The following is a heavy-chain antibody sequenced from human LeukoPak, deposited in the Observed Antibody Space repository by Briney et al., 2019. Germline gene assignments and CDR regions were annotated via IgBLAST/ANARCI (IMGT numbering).Heavy chain of an antibody. Sequence: SETLSLTCTVSGDSISSYYWSWIRQPPGKGLEWVGNIYYNGSTNYNPSLKSRVTLSVDTSKNKFYLILSSVTAADTAIYYCARGDSNYASFDTWGQGTLVTVS. CDR1: GDSISSYY. J-gene: IGHJ4*02. CDR2: IYYNGST. D-gene: IGHD4-11*01. V-gene: IGHV4-59*01. CDR3: ARGDSNYASFDT.